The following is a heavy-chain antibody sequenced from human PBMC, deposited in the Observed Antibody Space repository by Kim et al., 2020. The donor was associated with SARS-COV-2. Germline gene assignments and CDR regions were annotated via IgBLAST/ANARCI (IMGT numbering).Heavy chain of an antibody. CDR2: IYYSGST. D-gene: IGHD2-15*01. J-gene: IGHJ5*02. Sequence: SETLSLTCTVSGGSISSSSYYWGWIRQPPGKGLEWIGSIYYSGSTYYNPSLKSRVTISVDTSKNQFSLKLSSVTAADTAVYYCARGVVVVAATVWFDPWGQGTLVTVSS. CDR3: ARGVVVVAATVWFDP. CDR1: GGSISSSSYY. V-gene: IGHV4-39*01.